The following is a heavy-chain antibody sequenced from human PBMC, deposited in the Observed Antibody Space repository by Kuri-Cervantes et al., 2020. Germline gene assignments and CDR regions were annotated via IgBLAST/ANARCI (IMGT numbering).Heavy chain of an antibody. D-gene: IGHD2-2*01. Sequence: ASVKVSCKVSGYTLTELSMHWVRQAPGKGLEWMGGFDPEDGETIYAQKFQGRVTMTEDTSTDTAYVELSSLRSEDTAVYYCATGPAYCSSTSCLSFDYWGQGTLVTVSS. J-gene: IGHJ4*02. V-gene: IGHV1-24*01. CDR3: ATGPAYCSSTSCLSFDY. CDR2: FDPEDGET. CDR1: GYTLTELS.